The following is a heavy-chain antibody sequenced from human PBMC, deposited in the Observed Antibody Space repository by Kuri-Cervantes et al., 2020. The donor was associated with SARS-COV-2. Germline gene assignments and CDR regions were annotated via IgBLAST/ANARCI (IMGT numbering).Heavy chain of an antibody. D-gene: IGHD1-1*01. J-gene: IGHJ4*02. CDR3: ARDGWGSHNIYYFDY. V-gene: IGHV3-21*01. Sequence: GESLKISCAASGFTFSSYSMNWVRQAPGKGLEWVSSISSSSSYIYYADSVKGRFTISRDNAKNSLYLQMNSLRAEDTAVYYCARDGWGSHNIYYFDYWGQGTLVTVSS. CDR2: ISSSSSYI. CDR1: GFTFSSYS.